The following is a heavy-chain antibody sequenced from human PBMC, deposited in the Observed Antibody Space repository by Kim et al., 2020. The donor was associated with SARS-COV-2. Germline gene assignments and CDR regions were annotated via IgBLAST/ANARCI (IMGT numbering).Heavy chain of an antibody. J-gene: IGHJ4*02. D-gene: IGHD1-26*01. CDR3: AISRGSYYFDC. Sequence: YCGGYLKGRFTISRDSTENQLYLQMNSLRAEDTAVYYCAISRGSYYFDCWGQGTLVTVSS. V-gene: IGHV3-23*01.